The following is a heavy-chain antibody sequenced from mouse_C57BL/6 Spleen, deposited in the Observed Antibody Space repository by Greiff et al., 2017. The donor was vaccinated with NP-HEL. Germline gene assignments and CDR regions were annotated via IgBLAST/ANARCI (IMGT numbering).Heavy chain of an antibody. D-gene: IGHD1-1*01. CDR3: ARFITTVGYAMDY. Sequence: EVKLEESGGGLVKPGGSLKLSCAASGFTFSSYAMSWVRQTPEKRLEWVATISDGGSYTYYPDNVKGRFTISRDNAKNNLYLQMSHLKSEDTAMYYCARFITTVGYAMDYWGQGTSVTGSS. CDR2: ISDGGSYT. J-gene: IGHJ4*01. CDR1: GFTFSSYA. V-gene: IGHV5-4*03.